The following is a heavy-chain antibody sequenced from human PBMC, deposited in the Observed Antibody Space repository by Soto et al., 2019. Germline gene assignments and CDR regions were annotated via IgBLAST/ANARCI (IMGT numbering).Heavy chain of an antibody. CDR1: GFTFSSYA. CDR3: AKLTKYSSWSTDY. J-gene: IGHJ4*02. CDR2: ISGGNT. Sequence: GGSLRLSCAASGFTFSSYAMNWVRQAPGKGLEWVSGISGGNTYYADSVKGRFTISRDNSKNTLYLQMNSLRAEDTAVYYCAKLTKYSSWSTDYWGQGTLVTVSS. V-gene: IGHV3-23*01. D-gene: IGHD6-19*01.